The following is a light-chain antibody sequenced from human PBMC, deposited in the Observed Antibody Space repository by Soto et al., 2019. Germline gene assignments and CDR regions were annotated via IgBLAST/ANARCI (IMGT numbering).Light chain of an antibody. J-gene: IGKJ3*01. V-gene: IGKV3-20*01. CDR3: QQYASSPGFT. CDR1: QTINNSY. CDR2: GAS. Sequence: EIVLTQSPGTLSLSPGERATLSCRASQTINNSYLAWYQQKPGQAPRLLIYGASSKATGIPDRFSGSGSGTDFTLTISRLEPEDFAVYYCQQYASSPGFTFGPGTKVDMK.